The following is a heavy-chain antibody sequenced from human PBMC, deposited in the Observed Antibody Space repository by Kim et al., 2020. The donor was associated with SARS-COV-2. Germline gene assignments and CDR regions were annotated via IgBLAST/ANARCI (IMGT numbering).Heavy chain of an antibody. J-gene: IGHJ3*02. Sequence: ASVKVSCKASGYTFTSYYMHWVRQAPGQGLEWMGIINPSGGSTSYAQKFQGRVTMTRDTSTSTVYMELSSLRSEDTAVYYCARGIAVAGTAGTAAFDIWGQGTMVTVSS. CDR1: GYTFTSYY. D-gene: IGHD6-19*01. CDR2: INPSGGST. V-gene: IGHV1-46*01. CDR3: ARGIAVAGTAGTAAFDI.